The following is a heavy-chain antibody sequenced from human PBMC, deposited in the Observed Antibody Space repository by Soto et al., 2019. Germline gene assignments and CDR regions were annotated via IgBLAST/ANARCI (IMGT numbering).Heavy chain of an antibody. CDR2: PTDLRNT. CDR3: ATGRSESGWYEEHF. D-gene: IGHD6-19*01. Sequence: PSETLSLTCTVSNDSIRSGTYYWTWMRQPPGRGLEGLGGPTDLRNTDYNPTRKSRVTIAKYTTKNQLTLKLISTTAADMSYYDCATGRSESGWYEEHFWGQGTLVNVSS. CDR1: NDSIRSGTYY. J-gene: IGHJ4*02. V-gene: IGHV4-39*01.